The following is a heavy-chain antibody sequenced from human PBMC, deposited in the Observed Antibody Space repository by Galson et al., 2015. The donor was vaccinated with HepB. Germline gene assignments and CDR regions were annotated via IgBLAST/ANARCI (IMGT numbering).Heavy chain of an antibody. CDR1: GFTFSSYS. D-gene: IGHD6-19*01. J-gene: IGHJ6*02. V-gene: IGHV3-48*04. Sequence: SLRLSCAASGFTFSSYSMNWVRQAPGKGLEWVSYISSSSSTIYYADSVKGRFTISRDNAKNSLYLQMNSLRAEDTAVYYCARDRKQWLAPPPYYYGMDVWGQGTTVTVSS. CDR2: ISSSSSTI. CDR3: ARDRKQWLAPPPYYYGMDV.